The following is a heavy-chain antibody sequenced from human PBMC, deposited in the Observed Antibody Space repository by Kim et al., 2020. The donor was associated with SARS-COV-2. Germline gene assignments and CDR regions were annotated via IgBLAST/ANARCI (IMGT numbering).Heavy chain of an antibody. J-gene: IGHJ4*02. CDR3: AKDISSSWYGAFDY. V-gene: IGHV3-9*01. D-gene: IGHD6-13*01. Sequence: ADSVTGRFTIYRDHAKNSLYLQMNSLRAEDTALYYCAKDISSSWYGAFDYWGQGTLVTVSS.